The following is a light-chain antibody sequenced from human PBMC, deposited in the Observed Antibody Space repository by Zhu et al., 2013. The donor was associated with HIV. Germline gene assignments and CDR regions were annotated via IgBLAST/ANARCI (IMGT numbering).Light chain of an antibody. CDR3: HQYFTTPPT. CDR2: WAS. J-gene: IGKJ4*01. Sequence: DIVMTQSPDSLAVSLGERATINCKSSQSVSYSPNNKNSLAWYQQKPGQPPKLLIFWASTRESGVPDRFSGSGSGTDFTLTINGLQAEDVATYFCHQYFTTPPTFGGGTKVQI. CDR1: QSVSYSPNNKNS. V-gene: IGKV4-1*01.